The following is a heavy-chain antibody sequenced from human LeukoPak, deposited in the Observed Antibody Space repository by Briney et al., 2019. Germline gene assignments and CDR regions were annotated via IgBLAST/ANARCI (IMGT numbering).Heavy chain of an antibody. V-gene: IGHV3-21*01. CDR2: ISSSSTYI. Sequence: KLGGSLRLSCAASGFTYSSYSMNWVRPAPGKGLEWVSSISSSSTYIYYADSVKGRFTISRDNAKNSLYLQMNSLRAEDTAVYYCARDRTTMVRDYYYYMDVWGKGTTVTVSS. CDR3: ARDRTTMVRDYYYYMDV. J-gene: IGHJ6*03. CDR1: GFTYSSYS. D-gene: IGHD3-10*01.